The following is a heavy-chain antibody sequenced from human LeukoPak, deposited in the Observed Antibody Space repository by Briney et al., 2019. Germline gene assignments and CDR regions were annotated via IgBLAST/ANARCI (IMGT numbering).Heavy chain of an antibody. V-gene: IGHV3-48*03. CDR2: ISSSGSTI. D-gene: IGHD3-22*01. Sequence: GGSLRLSCAASGFTFSSYEMNWVRQAPGKGLEWVSYISSSGSTIYYADSVKGRFTISRDNAKNSLYLQMNSLRAEDTAVYYCARTTYYYDSSGYSLGIYFDYWGQGTLVTVSS. CDR3: ARTTYYYDSSGYSLGIYFDY. CDR1: GFTFSSYE. J-gene: IGHJ4*02.